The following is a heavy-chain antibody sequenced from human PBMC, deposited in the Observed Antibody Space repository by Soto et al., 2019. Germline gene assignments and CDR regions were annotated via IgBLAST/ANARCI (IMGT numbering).Heavy chain of an antibody. J-gene: IGHJ6*02. CDR3: AREHPGEWELPVNSARGYYYYYGMDV. CDR1: GYTFTSYG. Sequence: ASVKVSCKASGYTFTSYGISWMRQAPGQGLEWMGWISAYNGNTNYAQKLQGRVTMTTDTSTSTAYMELRSLRSDDTAVYYCAREHPGEWELPVNSARGYYYYYGMDVWGQGTTVTVSS. D-gene: IGHD1-26*01. CDR2: ISAYNGNT. V-gene: IGHV1-18*01.